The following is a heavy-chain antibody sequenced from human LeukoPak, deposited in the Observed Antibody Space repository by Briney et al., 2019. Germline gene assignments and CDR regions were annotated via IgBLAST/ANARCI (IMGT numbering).Heavy chain of an antibody. J-gene: IGHJ6*02. CDR2: IYSGGST. Sequence: GGSLRLSCAASGFTVSSNYMSWVRQAPGKGLEWVSVIYSGGSTYYADSVKGRFTISRDNSKNTLYLQMNSLRAEDTAVYYCARGDILTGSYGMDVWGQGTTVTVSS. V-gene: IGHV3-66*01. CDR3: ARGDILTGSYGMDV. D-gene: IGHD3-9*01. CDR1: GFTVSSNY.